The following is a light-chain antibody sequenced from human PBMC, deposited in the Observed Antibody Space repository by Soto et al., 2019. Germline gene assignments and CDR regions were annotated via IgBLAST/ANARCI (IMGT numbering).Light chain of an antibody. CDR3: QQYGSSPPYT. J-gene: IGKJ2*01. Sequence: EIVLTQSPGTLSLSPGERATLSCRASHSVSSSYLAWYQQKPGQAPRLLIYGASSRATDIPDRFSGSGSGTDFTLTISRLEPEDFAVYYCQQYGSSPPYTFGQGNKLEIK. CDR1: HSVSSSY. V-gene: IGKV3-20*01. CDR2: GAS.